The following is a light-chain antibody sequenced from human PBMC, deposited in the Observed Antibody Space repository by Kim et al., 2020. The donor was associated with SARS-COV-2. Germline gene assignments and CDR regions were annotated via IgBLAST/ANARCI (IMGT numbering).Light chain of an antibody. CDR2: AAS. V-gene: IGKV1-27*01. CDR3: LKYKGATWT. Sequence: DIQMTQSPSSLSASVGSRVTITCRAGQDINNDLAWYQQRPGKVPQLLIFAASTLQSGVPSRFSGSGSGTDFTLTISSLQPEDFATYYCLKYKGATWTFGQGTKVDIK. CDR1: QDINND. J-gene: IGKJ1*01.